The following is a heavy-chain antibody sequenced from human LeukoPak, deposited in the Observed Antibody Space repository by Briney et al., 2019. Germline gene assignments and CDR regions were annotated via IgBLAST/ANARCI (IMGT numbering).Heavy chain of an antibody. CDR2: INPNNGGT. V-gene: IGHV1-2*02. CDR1: GYTFTDYY. D-gene: IGHD3-22*01. Sequence: ASVKVSCKASGYTFTDYYIHWVRQAPGQGLEWMGWINPNNGGTNYAQKFQGRVTMTRDTSISTAYMELSRLRSDDTAVYYCARDCSDSSGYYYYYYYMDVWGKGTTVTISS. J-gene: IGHJ6*03. CDR3: ARDCSDSSGYYYYYYYMDV.